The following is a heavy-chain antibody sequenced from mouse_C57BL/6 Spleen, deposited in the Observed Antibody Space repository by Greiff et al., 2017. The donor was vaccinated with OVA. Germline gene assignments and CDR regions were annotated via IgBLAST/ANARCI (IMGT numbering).Heavy chain of an antibody. V-gene: IGHV5-16*01. CDR1: GFTFSDYY. CDR2: INYDGSST. Sequence: EVQRVESEGGLVQPGSSMKLSCTASGFTFSDYYMAWVRQVPEKGLEWVANINYDGSSTYYLDSLKSRFIISRDNAKNILYLQMSSLKSEDTATYYCARGGELGLAYWGQGTLVTVSA. J-gene: IGHJ3*01. D-gene: IGHD4-1*01. CDR3: ARGGELGLAY.